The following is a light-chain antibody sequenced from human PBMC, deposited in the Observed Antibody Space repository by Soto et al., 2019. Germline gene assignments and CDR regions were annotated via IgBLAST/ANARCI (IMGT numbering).Light chain of an antibody. V-gene: IGLV1-44*01. CDR3: SSWDGSLNAYV. CDR2: SNS. CDR1: SSNIGSNI. J-gene: IGLJ1*01. Sequence: CSGSSSNIGSNIVHWYQQLPGTAPKLLIYSNSQRPSGVPDRISGSKSGTSASLAIRGIQSEDEGDYYCSSWDGSLNAYVFGTGTKVTVL.